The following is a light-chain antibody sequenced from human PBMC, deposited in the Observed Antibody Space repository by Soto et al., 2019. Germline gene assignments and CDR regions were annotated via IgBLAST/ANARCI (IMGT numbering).Light chain of an antibody. J-gene: IGKJ1*01. CDR1: KVISRY. CDR2: KAS. V-gene: IGKV1-5*03. Sequence: DIQMTQSPSTLSASVGDRVTITCRAGKVISRYLAWYQQNPGKAPKLLIYKASSLQSGVPSRFSGSGSGTEFTLTISSLQPDDFASYYCQQYNNHWAFGQGTKVEIK. CDR3: QQYNNHWA.